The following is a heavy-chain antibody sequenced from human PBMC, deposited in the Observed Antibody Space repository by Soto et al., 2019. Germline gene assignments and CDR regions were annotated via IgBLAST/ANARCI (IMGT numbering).Heavy chain of an antibody. CDR3: ASGRIFGMAV. D-gene: IGHD2-15*01. CDR2: INHSGST. Sequence: SETLCLTCAVYGGSFSGYYWSWIRQPPGKGLEWIGEINHSGSTNYNPSLKSRVTISVDTSKNQFSLKLSSVTAADTAVYYCASGRIFGMAVWGQGTTVT. J-gene: IGHJ6*02. V-gene: IGHV4-34*01. CDR1: GGSFSGYY.